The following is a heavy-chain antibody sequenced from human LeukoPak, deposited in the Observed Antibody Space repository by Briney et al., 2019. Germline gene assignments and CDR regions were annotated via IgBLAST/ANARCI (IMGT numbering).Heavy chain of an antibody. Sequence: PGGSLGLSCAASGFTFSSYGMHWVRQAPGKGLEWVAVISYDGSNKYYADSVKGRFTISRDNSKNTLYLQMNSLRAEDTAVYYCAKDADDYVWGSYLPWGQGTLVTISS. CDR2: ISYDGSNK. D-gene: IGHD3-16*02. J-gene: IGHJ5*02. CDR1: GFTFSSYG. CDR3: AKDADDYVWGSYLP. V-gene: IGHV3-30*18.